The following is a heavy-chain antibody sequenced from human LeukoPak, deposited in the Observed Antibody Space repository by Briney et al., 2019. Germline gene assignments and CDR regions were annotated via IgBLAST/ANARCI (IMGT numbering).Heavy chain of an antibody. Sequence: QPGGSLRLSCAASRFTFSSYGMHWVRQAPGKGLEWGAFIRYDGSNKYYADSVKGRFTISRDNSKNTLYLQMNSLRAEDTAVYYCAIRRRYDILTGYYKDYWGQGTLVTVSS. V-gene: IGHV3-30*02. CDR3: AIRRRYDILTGYYKDY. D-gene: IGHD3-9*01. CDR1: RFTFSSYG. J-gene: IGHJ4*02. CDR2: IRYDGSNK.